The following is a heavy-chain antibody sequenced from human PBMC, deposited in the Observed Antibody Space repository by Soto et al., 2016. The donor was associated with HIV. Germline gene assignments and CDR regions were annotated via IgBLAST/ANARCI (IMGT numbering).Heavy chain of an antibody. CDR2: ITGRGTYT. V-gene: IGHV3-11*05. CDR1: GFTFNDYS. D-gene: IGHD4-17*01. J-gene: IGHJ5*02. Sequence: QVQLVESGGGLVKPGGSLRLSCEASGFTFNDYSMTWIRQAPGKGLEWISYITGRGTYTNYADSVKGRFTISRDNSKNLLYLQMSSLTDEDTAVYYCARAVTTVTHIGDWFDPWGQGTLVTVSS. CDR3: ARAVTTVTHIGDWFDP.